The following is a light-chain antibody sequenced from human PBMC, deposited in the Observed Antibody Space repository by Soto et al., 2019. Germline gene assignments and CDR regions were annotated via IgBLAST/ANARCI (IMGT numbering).Light chain of an antibody. CDR1: QSVTYY. CDR3: QQRYNWPLT. Sequence: EIVLTQSPATLSLSPGERATFSCRASQSVTYYLAWYQQKPGQAPRLLIYGASNRATGIPARFSGSGSGTDFTLTISSLEPEDFAVYYCQQRYNWPLTFGGGTTVEIK. V-gene: IGKV3-11*01. J-gene: IGKJ4*01. CDR2: GAS.